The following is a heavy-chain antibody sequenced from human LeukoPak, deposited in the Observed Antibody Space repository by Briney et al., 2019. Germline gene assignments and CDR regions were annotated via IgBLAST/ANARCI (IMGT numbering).Heavy chain of an antibody. CDR1: GFTFDDYG. CDR3: ASGGGNFDY. CDR2: INWNGGST. Sequence: GGSLRLSCAASGFTFDDYGMSWVRQAPGKGLEWVSGINWNGGSTGYADSVKGRFTISRDNAKNSLYLQINSQRAEDTAVYYCASGGGNFDYWGQGTLVTVSS. V-gene: IGHV3-20*04. D-gene: IGHD3-16*01. J-gene: IGHJ4*02.